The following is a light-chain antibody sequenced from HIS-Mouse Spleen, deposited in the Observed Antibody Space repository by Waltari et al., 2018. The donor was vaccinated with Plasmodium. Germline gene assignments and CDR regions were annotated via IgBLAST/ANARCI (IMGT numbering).Light chain of an antibody. J-gene: IGKJ1*01. Sequence: DIQMTQSPSPLSASVGDRVTISCRASQSISSWLAWDQQKPWKAPQLLIYKASSLDSWVPSRFSGSGSGKEFTPTISSLQPDDFATYYCQQYNSYWTFGQGTKVEIK. CDR3: QQYNSYWT. V-gene: IGKV1-5*03. CDR2: KAS. CDR1: QSISSW.